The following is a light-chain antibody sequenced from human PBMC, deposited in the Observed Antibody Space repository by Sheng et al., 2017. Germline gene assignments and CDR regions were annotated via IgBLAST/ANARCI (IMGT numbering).Light chain of an antibody. CDR2: PAS. Sequence: DIQMTQSPSSVSASVGDRVSISCRASQGISSYLAWYQQKPGKAPEVLIYPASSLQSGVPSRFSGSGSGTDFTLTISSLQPEDFATYYCQRYDGFTRSFGQGTKLEI. CDR1: QGISSY. CDR3: QRYDGFTRS. V-gene: IGKV1D-16*01. J-gene: IGKJ2*03.